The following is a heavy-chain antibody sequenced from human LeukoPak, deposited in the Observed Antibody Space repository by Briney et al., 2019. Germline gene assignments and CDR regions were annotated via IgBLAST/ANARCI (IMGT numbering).Heavy chain of an antibody. CDR3: TTEEVGYGGVIVIPDY. Sequence: PGGSLRLSCAASGFTFSSYWMSWVRQAPGKGLEWVGRIKSKTDGGTTDYAAPVKGRFTISRDDSKNTLYLQMNSLKTEDTAVYYCTTEEVGYGGVIVIPDYWGQGTLVTVSS. J-gene: IGHJ4*02. CDR2: IKSKTDGGTT. CDR1: GFTFSSYW. V-gene: IGHV3-15*01. D-gene: IGHD3-16*02.